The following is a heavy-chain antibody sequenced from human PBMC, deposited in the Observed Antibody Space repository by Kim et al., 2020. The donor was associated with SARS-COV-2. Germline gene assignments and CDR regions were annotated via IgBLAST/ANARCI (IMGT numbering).Heavy chain of an antibody. J-gene: IGHJ6*02. Sequence: GGSLRLSCVVSGFTFDDYGMHWVRQAPGKGPEWVSAISWSGASIGYADSVKGRFTISRDNAKNSLYLQMNSLRAEDTALYYCAKDIGSGVAVALYGMDVWGQGTTVNVSS. D-gene: IGHD6-19*01. CDR1: GFTFDDYG. V-gene: IGHV3-9*01. CDR2: ISWSGASI. CDR3: AKDIGSGVAVALYGMDV.